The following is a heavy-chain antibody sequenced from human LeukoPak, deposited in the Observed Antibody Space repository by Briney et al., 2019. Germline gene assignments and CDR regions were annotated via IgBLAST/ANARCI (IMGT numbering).Heavy chain of an antibody. D-gene: IGHD1-26*01. CDR2: ISSSGSTI. V-gene: IGHV3-11*01. CDR3: ARELSRSGSYAY. J-gene: IGHJ4*02. CDR1: GFTFSDYY. Sequence: NPGGSLRLSCAASGFTFSDYYMSWIRQAPGKGLEWVSYISSSGSTIYYADSVKGRFTISRDNAKNSLYLQMYSLRAEDTAVYYCARELSRSGSYAYWGQGTLVTVSS.